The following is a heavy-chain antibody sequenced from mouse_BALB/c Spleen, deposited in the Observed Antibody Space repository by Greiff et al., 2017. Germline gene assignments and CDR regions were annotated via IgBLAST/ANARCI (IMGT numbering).Heavy chain of an antibody. CDR3: ARSYYDYDSSWFAY. Sequence: VQLQQSGAELVKPGASVKLSCKASGYTFTSYDINWVRQRPEQGLEWIGWIFPGDGSTKYNEKFKGKATLTTDKSSSTAYMQLSRLTSEDSAVYFCARSYYDYDSSWFAYWGQGTLVTGSA. D-gene: IGHD2-4*01. CDR2: IFPGDGST. CDR1: GYTFTSYD. J-gene: IGHJ3*01. V-gene: IGHV1S56*01.